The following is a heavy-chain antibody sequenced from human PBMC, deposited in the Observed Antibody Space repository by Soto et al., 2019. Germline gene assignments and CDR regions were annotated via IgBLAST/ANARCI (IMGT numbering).Heavy chain of an antibody. CDR1: GFTFSSYS. J-gene: IGHJ3*02. CDR3: ARDPPYDILTGDGDAFDI. Sequence: GGSLRLSCAASGFTFSSYSMNWVRQAPGKGLEWVSSISSSSSYIYYADSVKGRFTISRDNAKNSLYLQMNSLRAEDTAVYYCARDPPYDILTGDGDAFDIWGQGTMVTVSS. D-gene: IGHD3-9*01. CDR2: ISSSSSYI. V-gene: IGHV3-21*01.